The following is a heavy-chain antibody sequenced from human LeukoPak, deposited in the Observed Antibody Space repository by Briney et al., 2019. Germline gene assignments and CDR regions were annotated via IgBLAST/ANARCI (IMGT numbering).Heavy chain of an antibody. CDR1: GFTFSSYA. Sequence: GGSLRLSCAASGFTFSSYAMHWVRQAPGKGLEWVAVISYDGSNKYYADSVKGRFTISRDNSKNTLYLQMNSLRAEDTAVYYCARDLMFGLVGEPHGDYYYYYGMDVWGQGTTVTVSS. J-gene: IGHJ6*02. CDR2: ISYDGSNK. V-gene: IGHV3-30*04. D-gene: IGHD1-26*01. CDR3: ARDLMFGLVGEPHGDYYYYYGMDV.